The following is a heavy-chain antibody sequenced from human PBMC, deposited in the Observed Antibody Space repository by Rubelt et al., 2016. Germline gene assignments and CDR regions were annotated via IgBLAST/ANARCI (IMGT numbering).Heavy chain of an antibody. D-gene: IGHD4-17*01. Sequence: EVQLVQSGAEVKKPGESLKISCKGSGYSFTSYWIGWVRQMPGKGLEWMGIIYPGESDTRYSPSFHGQVPISAHKSISTAYLQVSSLKASVTAMYYCARVTTVTNDNWFDPWGQGTLVTVSS. J-gene: IGHJ5*02. CDR1: GYSFTSYW. CDR3: ARVTTVTNDNWFDP. V-gene: IGHV5-51*01. CDR2: IYPGESDT.